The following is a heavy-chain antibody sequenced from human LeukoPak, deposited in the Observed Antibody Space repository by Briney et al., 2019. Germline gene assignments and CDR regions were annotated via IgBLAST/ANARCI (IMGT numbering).Heavy chain of an antibody. J-gene: IGHJ4*02. CDR2: IIGSGGST. D-gene: IGHD3-22*01. V-gene: IGHV3-23*01. CDR3: AKKRPGESNDSSGYPIGYFDY. Sequence: AGGCLRLSCAASGFTFSSYAMSWVRQDPGKGLEWVSSIIGSGGSTYYADSVKGRFTISRDNSKNTLYLQMNSLRAEDTAVYYCAKKRPGESNDSSGYPIGYFDYWGQGTLVTVSS. CDR1: GFTFSSYA.